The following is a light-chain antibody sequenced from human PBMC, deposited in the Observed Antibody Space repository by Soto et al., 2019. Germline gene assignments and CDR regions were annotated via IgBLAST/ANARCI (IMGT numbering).Light chain of an antibody. CDR3: HHYVGSPWA. CDR1: QSVNRF. CDR2: GAS. V-gene: IGKV3-20*01. J-gene: IGKJ1*01. Sequence: EIVLTQSQGTLSLSPGQTATLSCRASQSVNRFLAWFQQKPGQVPRLLIYGASNRATGIPDRFSGSGSETDFTLTITRLEPEDFAVYYCHHYVGSPWAFGQGTKV.